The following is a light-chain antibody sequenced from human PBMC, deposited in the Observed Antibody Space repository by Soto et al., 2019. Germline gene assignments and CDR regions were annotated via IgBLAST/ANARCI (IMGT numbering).Light chain of an antibody. CDR1: SSNIGAGYD. V-gene: IGLV1-40*01. Sequence: QAVVTQPPSVSGAPGQRVTISCTGSSSNIGAGYDVHWYQQLPGTAPKLLIYGNSIRPSGVPDRFSGSKSGTSASLAITGLQAEDEADYYCQSYDSSLSGWVFGGGTKLTVL. CDR3: QSYDSSLSGWV. J-gene: IGLJ3*02. CDR2: GNS.